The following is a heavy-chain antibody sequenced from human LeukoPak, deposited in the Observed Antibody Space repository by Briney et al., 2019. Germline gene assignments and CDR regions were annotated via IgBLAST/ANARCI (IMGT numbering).Heavy chain of an antibody. J-gene: IGHJ6*04. CDR2: ISYDGSNK. V-gene: IGHV3-30*04. CDR3: ARGGISWVYYGMDV. CDR1: GFTFSSYA. Sequence: GRSLRLSCAASGFTFSSYAMHWVRQAPGKGLEWVAVISYDGSNKYYADSVKGRFTISRDNSKSTLYLQMNSLRAEDTAVYYCARGGISWVYYGMDVWGKGTTVTVSS. D-gene: IGHD3-16*02.